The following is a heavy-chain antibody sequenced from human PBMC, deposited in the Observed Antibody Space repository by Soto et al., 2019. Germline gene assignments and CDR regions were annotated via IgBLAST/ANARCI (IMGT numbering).Heavy chain of an antibody. V-gene: IGHV5-51*01. Sequence: PGQSPKSSCKLSGYHLIRYPIGPLPHMHGKGLGWMGIVQPGGSDTRSGPSVQGQVTSSADKSIRTAYLQWSSLKASDTAMYYCARPSHRYCSSTICYGGVLGYYYGMDVWGQGTTVTVSS. J-gene: IGHJ6*02. CDR1: GYHLIRYP. CDR2: VQPGGSDT. CDR3: ARPSHRYCSSTICYGGVLGYYYGMDV. D-gene: IGHD2-2*01.